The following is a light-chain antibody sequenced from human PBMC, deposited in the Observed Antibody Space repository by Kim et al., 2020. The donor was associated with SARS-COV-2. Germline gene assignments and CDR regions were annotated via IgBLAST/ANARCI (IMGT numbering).Light chain of an antibody. Sequence: GQSITISCTGTSSDVGGYNYVSWSQQHPGNAPKLMIYDVSNRPSGVSNRFSGSKSGNTASLTISGLQAEDEADYYCSSHTGSNTWVFGGGTKLTVL. CDR2: DVS. J-gene: IGLJ3*02. CDR3: SSHTGSNTWV. V-gene: IGLV2-14*03. CDR1: SSDVGGYNY.